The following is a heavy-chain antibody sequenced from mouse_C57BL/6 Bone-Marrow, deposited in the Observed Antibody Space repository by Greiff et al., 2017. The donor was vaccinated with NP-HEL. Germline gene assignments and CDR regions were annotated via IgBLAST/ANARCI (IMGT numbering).Heavy chain of an antibody. Sequence: EVKLLESGGGLVQPGGSLKLSCAASGFAFSGYWMSWVRQAPGKGLEWIGEINPHSSTINYTPSLKDKFIISRDNAKNTLYLQMRKVRSEDTALDYCARLAYYGFMGYWGQGTSVTVSS. CDR2: INPHSSTI. D-gene: IGHD2-9*01. CDR3: ARLAYYGFMGY. CDR1: GFAFSGYW. J-gene: IGHJ4*01. V-gene: IGHV4-1*02.